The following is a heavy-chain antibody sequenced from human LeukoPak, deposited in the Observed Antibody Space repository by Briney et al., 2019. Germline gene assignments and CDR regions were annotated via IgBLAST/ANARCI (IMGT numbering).Heavy chain of an antibody. CDR2: ISYDGSNE. V-gene: IGHV3-30*04. CDR3: ARGLRVLYSSGWGLNYYYYYMDV. CDR1: GFPFSSYV. Sequence: GGSLRLSCVVSGFPFSSYVMHWVRQAPGKGLEWVAIISYDGSNEYYGDSVKGRFTISRDNSKNTLYLQMNSLRAGDTAVYYCARGLRVLYSSGWGLNYYYYYMDVWGKGTTVTVSS. J-gene: IGHJ6*03. D-gene: IGHD6-19*01.